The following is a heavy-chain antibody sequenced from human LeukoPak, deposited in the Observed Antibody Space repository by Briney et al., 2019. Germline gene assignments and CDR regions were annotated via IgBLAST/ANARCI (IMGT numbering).Heavy chain of an antibody. CDR2: MSGIGGFV. CDR3: ARDDYSDSPTYYNGMDV. V-gene: IGHV3-21*01. Sequence: GGSLRLSCAASGFTFTDYTLNWVRQASGKGLEWVSSMSGIGGFVHYADSVKGRFTISRDNARSSLFLQMTSLRAEDTAVYFCARDDYSDSPTYYNGMDVWGQGTAVTVSS. J-gene: IGHJ6*02. D-gene: IGHD4/OR15-4a*01. CDR1: GFTFTDYT.